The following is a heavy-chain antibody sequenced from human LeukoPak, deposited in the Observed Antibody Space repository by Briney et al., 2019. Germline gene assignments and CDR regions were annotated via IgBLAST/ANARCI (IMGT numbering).Heavy chain of an antibody. Sequence: GRSLRLSCAASGFTFSTYGMHWVRQAPGKGLEWVAVIWFDGSNRYYADSVKGRFTISRDNSKNTLYPQMNSLRAEDTAVYYCARDPLNIAAGSYYYGMDVWGQGTTVTVPS. CDR3: ARDPLNIAAGSYYYGMDV. V-gene: IGHV3-33*01. D-gene: IGHD6-13*01. CDR2: IWFDGSNR. CDR1: GFTFSTYG. J-gene: IGHJ6*02.